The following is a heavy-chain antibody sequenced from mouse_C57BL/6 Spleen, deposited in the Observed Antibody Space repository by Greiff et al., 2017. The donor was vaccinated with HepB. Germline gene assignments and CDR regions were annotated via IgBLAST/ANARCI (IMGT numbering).Heavy chain of an antibody. J-gene: IGHJ2*01. V-gene: IGHV1-69*01. D-gene: IGHD4-1*01. CDR2: IDPSDSYT. Sequence: QVQLQQSGAELVMPGASVKLSCKASGYTFTSYWMHWVKQRPGQGLEWIGEIDPSDSYTNYNQKFKGKSTLTVDKSSSTAYMQLSSLTSEDSAVYYCARQSPLGPGYFDYWGQGTTLTVSS. CDR3: ARQSPLGPGYFDY. CDR1: GYTFTSYW.